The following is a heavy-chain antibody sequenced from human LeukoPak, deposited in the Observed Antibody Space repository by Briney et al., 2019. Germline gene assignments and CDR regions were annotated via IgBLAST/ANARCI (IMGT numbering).Heavy chain of an antibody. CDR3: ALSVVVDYYYYYMDV. CDR1: GYTFTGYY. CDR2: IIPIFGTA. J-gene: IGHJ6*03. Sequence: SVKVSCKASGYTFTGYYMHWVRQAPGQGLEWMGGIIPIFGTATYAQKFQGRVTITADKSTSTAYMELSSLRSEDTAVYYCALSVVVDYYYYYMDVWGKGTTVTVSS. D-gene: IGHD3-22*01. V-gene: IGHV1-69*06.